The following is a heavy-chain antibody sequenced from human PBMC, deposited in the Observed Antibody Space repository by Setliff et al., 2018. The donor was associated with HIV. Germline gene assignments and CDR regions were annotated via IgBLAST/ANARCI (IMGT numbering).Heavy chain of an antibody. CDR2: ISYGGIT. CDR3: ARVSIAASGPLNWFDT. Sequence: NPSETLSLTCTVSGGSISSSHDFWNWIRQPPGKGLEWIGAISYGGITYYNPSLTSRVTISVDTSKNQFSLKLNSVTVADTAVYYCARVSIAASGPLNWFDTWGQGALVTVSS. CDR1: GGSISSSHDF. D-gene: IGHD6-13*01. V-gene: IGHV4-39*07. J-gene: IGHJ5*02.